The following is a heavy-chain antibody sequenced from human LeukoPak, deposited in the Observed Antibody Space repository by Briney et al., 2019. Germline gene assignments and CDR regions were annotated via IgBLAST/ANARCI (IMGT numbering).Heavy chain of an antibody. CDR3: ARDLVTVSSGYYLGFDY. J-gene: IGHJ4*02. V-gene: IGHV1-2*02. D-gene: IGHD3-22*01. CDR2: INPNSGGT. Sequence: ASVKVSCKASGYTFTGYYMHWVRQAPGQGLEWMGWINPNSGGTNYAQKFQGRVTMTRDTSISTAYMELSRLRSDDTAVYYCARDLVTVSSGYYLGFDYWGQGTLVTVPS. CDR1: GYTFTGYY.